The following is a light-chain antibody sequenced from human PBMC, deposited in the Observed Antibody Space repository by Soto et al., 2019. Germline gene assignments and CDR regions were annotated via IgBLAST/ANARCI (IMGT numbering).Light chain of an antibody. J-gene: IGKJ2*01. Sequence: EIVLTQSPATLSVSPGERFTLSCRASESLSYFLAWYQHKPGQSPRLLIYGVSTRVAGVPSRFSGGGSATDFTLTISSLQSEDFAVYYCQSYNDWPFAFGQGTKLEI. CDR2: GVS. V-gene: IGKV3-15*01. CDR1: ESLSYF. CDR3: QSYNDWPFA.